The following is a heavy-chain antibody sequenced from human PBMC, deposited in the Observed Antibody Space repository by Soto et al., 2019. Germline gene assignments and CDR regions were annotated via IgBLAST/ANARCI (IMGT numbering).Heavy chain of an antibody. CDR3: ARDGDAERGAIVVVVAAHFDY. CDR1: GFTFSSYA. CDR2: ISYDGSNK. Sequence: QVQLVESGGGVVQPGRSLRLSCAASGFTFSSYAMHWVRKAPGKGLEWVAVISYDGSNKYYADSVKGRFTISRDNSKNTLYLQMNSLRAEDTAVYYCARDGDAERGAIVVVVAAHFDYWGQGTLVTVSS. J-gene: IGHJ4*02. D-gene: IGHD2-15*01. V-gene: IGHV3-30-3*01.